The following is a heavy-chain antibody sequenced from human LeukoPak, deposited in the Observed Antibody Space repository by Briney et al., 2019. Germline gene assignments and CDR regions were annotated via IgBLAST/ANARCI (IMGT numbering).Heavy chain of an antibody. Sequence: GALRLSCAASGFTFSLSWMHWVRQAPGKGLEGVSSINYDARSRTYADSVKGRLTISRDNAENTLFLQMNSLRVEDSAIYSCVRGAGPGTPFDWGQGILVTVSS. D-gene: IGHD1-1*01. CDR1: GFTFSLSW. J-gene: IGHJ1*01. V-gene: IGHV3-74*01. CDR2: INYDARSR. CDR3: VRGAGPGTPFD.